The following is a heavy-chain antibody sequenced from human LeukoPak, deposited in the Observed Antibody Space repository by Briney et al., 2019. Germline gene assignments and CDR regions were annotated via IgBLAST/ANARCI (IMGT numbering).Heavy chain of an antibody. J-gene: IGHJ6*03. CDR1: GGPISSSSYY. CDR3: ARDRLYSSGWSGYYYYMDV. CDR2: IYYSGST. D-gene: IGHD6-19*01. V-gene: IGHV4-39*07. Sequence: SETLSLTCTVSGGPISSSSYYWGWIRQPPGKGLEWIGSIYYSGSTYYNPSLKSRVTISVDTSKNQFSLKLSSVTAADTAVYYCARDRLYSSGWSGYYYYMDVWGKGTTVTVSS.